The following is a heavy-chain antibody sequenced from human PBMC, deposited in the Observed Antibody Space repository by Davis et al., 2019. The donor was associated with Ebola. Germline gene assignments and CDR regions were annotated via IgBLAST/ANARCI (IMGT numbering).Heavy chain of an antibody. J-gene: IGHJ6*02. CDR3: AKDRQSRLLGWLGGYGMDV. V-gene: IGHV3-30*18. CDR1: GFTFSDSG. CDR2: ISYDGSRI. D-gene: IGHD3-3*01. Sequence: GGSLRLSCAASGFTFSDSGMHWVRQAPGKGLEWVAVISYDGSRIYYGDSVKGRFTIARDNSEKTLHLQMAGLRSDDTAVYYCAKDRQSRLLGWLGGYGMDVWGPGTKVTVSS.